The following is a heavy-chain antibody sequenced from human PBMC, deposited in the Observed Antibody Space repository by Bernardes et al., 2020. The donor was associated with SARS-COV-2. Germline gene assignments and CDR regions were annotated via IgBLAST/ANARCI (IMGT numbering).Heavy chain of an antibody. CDR2: ISHSGST. D-gene: IGHD3-10*01. J-gene: IGHJ6*02. CDR3: ARGNDYHSGTFYKSYGLDV. V-gene: IGHV4-34*01. Sequence: SETLSLTCAVYGGSFSAYYWSWIRQRPGKGLEWIGEISHSGSTNYNPSLKSRVTISVDTSKNQFSLKVSSVTAADTAVYYCARGNDYHSGTFYKSYGLDVWGQGTTVTVSS. CDR1: GGSFSAYY.